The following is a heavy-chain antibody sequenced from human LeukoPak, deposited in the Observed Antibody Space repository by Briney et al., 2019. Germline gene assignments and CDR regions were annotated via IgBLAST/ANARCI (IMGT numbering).Heavy chain of an antibody. D-gene: IGHD1-26*01. CDR3: ARVDLVGATGGAFDI. CDR1: GFTFSSYS. Sequence: PGGSLRLSCAASGFTFSSYSMNWVRQAPGKGLEWVSYISSSSSTIYYADSVKGRFTISRDNAKNSLYLQMNSLRAEDTAVYYCARVDLVGATGGAFDIWGQGTMVTVSS. V-gene: IGHV3-48*04. CDR2: ISSSSSTI. J-gene: IGHJ3*02.